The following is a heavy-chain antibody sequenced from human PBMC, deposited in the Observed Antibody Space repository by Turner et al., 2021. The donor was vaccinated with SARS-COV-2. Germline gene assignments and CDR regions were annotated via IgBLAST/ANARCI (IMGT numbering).Heavy chain of an antibody. CDR1: GYTFTGYY. V-gene: IGHV1-2*02. Sequence: QVQLVRSGAEVKQPGASVKVSCKASGYTFTGYYLHWVRQAPGQGLEWMGWINPKSGDTNYAQKFQGRVTMTRDTSISTAYMELSRLRSDDTAVYYCATDQFDGMDVWGQGTTVTVSS. CDR3: ATDQFDGMDV. CDR2: INPKSGDT. D-gene: IGHD3-10*01. J-gene: IGHJ6*02.